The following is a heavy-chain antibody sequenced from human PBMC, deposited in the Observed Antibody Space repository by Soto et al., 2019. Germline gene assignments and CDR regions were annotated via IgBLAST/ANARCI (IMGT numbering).Heavy chain of an antibody. CDR1: GFTFSNYG. Sequence: QVKLVESGGGVVQPGRSLRLSCAASGFTFSNYGMHWVRQAPGKGLEWVAVIWYDGSNKYYADSVKGRFTISRDNSKNTLYLQMNSLRAEDTAVYYCARDDGGIPSYWGQGTLVTVSS. D-gene: IGHD3-16*01. J-gene: IGHJ4*02. CDR3: ARDDGGIPSY. CDR2: IWYDGSNK. V-gene: IGHV3-33*01.